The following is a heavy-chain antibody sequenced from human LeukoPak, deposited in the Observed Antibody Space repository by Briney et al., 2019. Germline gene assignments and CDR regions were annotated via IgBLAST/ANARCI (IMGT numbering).Heavy chain of an antibody. CDR2: IYYSGST. J-gene: IGHJ2*01. CDR3: ARGEGGRYYDSSGIMRWYFDL. Sequence: SETLSLTCTVSGGSINSYYWSWIRQPPGKGLEWIGYIYYSGSTNYNPSLKSRVTISVDTSKNQFSLKLSSVTAADTAVYYCARGEGGRYYDSSGIMRWYFDLWGRGTLVTVSS. V-gene: IGHV4-59*01. D-gene: IGHD3-22*01. CDR1: GGSINSYY.